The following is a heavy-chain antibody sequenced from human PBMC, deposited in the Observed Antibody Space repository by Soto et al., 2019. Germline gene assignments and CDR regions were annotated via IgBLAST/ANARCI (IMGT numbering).Heavy chain of an antibody. J-gene: IGHJ5*02. V-gene: IGHV3-7*01. Sequence: GGSLRLSCAASGFTFSSFWMTWVRRRAPEKGLKWVANIKQDGSEKYYLDSVKGRFTISRDNAKRSLYLQMNSLRADDTAVYFCARDRGWLDPWGQGTLVTVSS. CDR3: ARDRGWLDP. CDR2: IKQDGSEK. CDR1: GFTFSSFW.